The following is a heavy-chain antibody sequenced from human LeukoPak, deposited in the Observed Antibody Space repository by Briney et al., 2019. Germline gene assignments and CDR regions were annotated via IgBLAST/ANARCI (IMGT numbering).Heavy chain of an antibody. CDR3: ARVSSSSRPLKTTIDY. CDR1: GYTFSSYD. Sequence: ASVKVSCKASGYTFSSYDIHWVRQATGQGLEWMGWMNPNSGNTVYAQKFQGRVTITRNTSMNTAYLELRSLKSEDTAVYYCARVSSSSRPLKTTIDYWGQGTLVTVSS. J-gene: IGHJ4*02. V-gene: IGHV1-8*01. CDR2: MNPNSGNT. D-gene: IGHD6-13*01.